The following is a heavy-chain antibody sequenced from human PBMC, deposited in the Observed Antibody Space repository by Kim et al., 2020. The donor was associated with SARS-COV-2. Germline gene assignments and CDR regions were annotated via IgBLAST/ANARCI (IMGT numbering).Heavy chain of an antibody. V-gene: IGHV3-48*03. Sequence: GGSLRLSCAAAGFTFSGEEMNWVRQTPGKGLEWISYISSSGSVAYYADSVKGRFTISRDNAKNSLDLHMNSLRAEDTSVYYCARERGSRGDWGQGTLVTVSS. CDR3: ARERGSRGD. D-gene: IGHD6-13*01. J-gene: IGHJ4*02. CDR2: ISSSGSVA. CDR1: GFTFSGEE.